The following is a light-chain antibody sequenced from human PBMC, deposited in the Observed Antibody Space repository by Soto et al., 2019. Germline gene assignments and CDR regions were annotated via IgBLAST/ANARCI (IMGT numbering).Light chain of an antibody. J-gene: IGKJ4*01. CDR3: QQLKSYPQT. CDR2: GAS. V-gene: IGKV1-9*01. CDR1: QGISSY. Sequence: DIQLTQSPSFLSASVGDRVTITCRTSQGISSYLAWYQQKPGKAPMLLIYGASTLQSGVPSRFSGSVSGTEFTLTISSLQPEDFATYYCQQLKSYPQTFGGGTKVDIK.